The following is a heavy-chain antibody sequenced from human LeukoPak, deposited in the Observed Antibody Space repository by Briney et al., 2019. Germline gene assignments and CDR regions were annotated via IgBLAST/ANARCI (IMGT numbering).Heavy chain of an antibody. V-gene: IGHV4-39*07. D-gene: IGHD6-13*01. J-gene: IGHJ3*02. CDR3: ARDLYSSKTNDAFVI. Sequence: SETLSLTCTVSGGSISSSSYYWGWIRPPPGKGLEWIGSIYYSGSTYYNPSLKSRVTISVDTSKNQFSLKLTSVTAADTAVYYCARDLYSSKTNDAFVIWGQGTMVTVSS. CDR2: IYYSGST. CDR1: GGSISSSSYY.